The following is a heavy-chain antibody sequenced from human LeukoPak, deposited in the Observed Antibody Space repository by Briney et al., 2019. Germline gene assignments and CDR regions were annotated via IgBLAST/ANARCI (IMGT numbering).Heavy chain of an antibody. CDR2: ISFDGSAK. CDR3: AKDRVTAAGYYFDY. V-gene: IGHV3-30*18. CDR1: GFTFSNYG. D-gene: IGHD6-13*01. Sequence: GSLRLSCAASGFTFSNYGMHWVRQAPGKGLEWGSVISFDGSAKYYADSVKGRFTISRDNSKNTLYLQMTSLRAEDTAVYYCAKDRVTAAGYYFDYWGQGTLVTVSS. J-gene: IGHJ4*02.